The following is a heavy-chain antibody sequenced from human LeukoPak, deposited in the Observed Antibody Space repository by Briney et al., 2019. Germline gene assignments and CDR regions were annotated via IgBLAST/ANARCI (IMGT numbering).Heavy chain of an antibody. J-gene: IGHJ4*02. Sequence: SETLSLTCSVSGGSISSYYWSWIRQPPGKGLEWIGYIYYSGSTNYNPSLKSRVTISVDTSKNQFSLKLSSVTAADTAVYYCARDKIRAEYGSGSYFASEWGQGTLVTVSS. CDR1: GGSISSYY. CDR2: IYYSGST. D-gene: IGHD3-10*01. V-gene: IGHV4-59*12. CDR3: ARDKIRAEYGSGSYFASE.